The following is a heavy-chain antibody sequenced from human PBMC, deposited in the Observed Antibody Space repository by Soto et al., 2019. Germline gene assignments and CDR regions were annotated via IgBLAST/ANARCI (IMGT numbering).Heavy chain of an antibody. J-gene: IGHJ6*02. CDR3: VRWGYCSGGSCLQYYYYYYGMDV. Sequence: LRLSCSASGFAFSSYAMHWVRQAPGKGLEYVSAISSNGGSTYYADSVKGRFTISRDNSKNTLYLQMSSLRAEDTAVYYCVRWGYCSGGSCLQYYYYYYGMDVRGQGTTVTVSS. CDR1: GFAFSSYA. D-gene: IGHD2-15*01. V-gene: IGHV3-64D*06. CDR2: ISSNGGST.